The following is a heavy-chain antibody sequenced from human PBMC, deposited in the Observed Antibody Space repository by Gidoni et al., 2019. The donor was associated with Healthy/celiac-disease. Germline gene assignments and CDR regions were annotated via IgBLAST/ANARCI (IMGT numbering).Heavy chain of an antibody. CDR3: ARDSYDILTGYYLFYYYYMDV. D-gene: IGHD3-9*01. CDR2: IWYDGSNK. J-gene: IGHJ6*03. CDR1: GFTFSIYG. Sequence: QVQLVESGGGVVQPGRSLRLSCAASGFTFSIYGMHWVRQAPGKGLEWVAVIWYDGSNKYYADSVKGRFTISRDNSKNTLYLQMNSLRAEDTAVYYCARDSYDILTGYYLFYYYYMDVWGKGTTVTVSS. V-gene: IGHV3-33*01.